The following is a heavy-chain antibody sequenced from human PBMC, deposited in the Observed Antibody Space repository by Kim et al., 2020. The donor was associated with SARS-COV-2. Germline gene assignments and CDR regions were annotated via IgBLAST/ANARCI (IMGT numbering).Heavy chain of an antibody. CDR2: ISYDGSNK. D-gene: IGHD6-19*01. Sequence: GGSLRLSCAASGFTFSSYGMHWVRQAPGKGLEWVAVISYDGSNKYYADSVKGRFTISRDNSKNTLYLQMNSLRAEDTAVYYCARGAVAGDAAFDIWGQGTMVTVSS. CDR1: GFTFSSYG. V-gene: IGHV3-30*03. CDR3: ARGAVAGDAAFDI. J-gene: IGHJ3*02.